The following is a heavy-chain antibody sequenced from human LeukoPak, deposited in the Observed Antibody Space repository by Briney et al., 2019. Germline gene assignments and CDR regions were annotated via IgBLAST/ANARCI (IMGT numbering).Heavy chain of an antibody. CDR2: IYYSGST. Sequence: SETLSFTGTGSGGSISSYYWSWIRQPPGKGLKWIGYIYYSGSTNYNPSLKSRVTISVDTSKNQFSLKLSSVTAADTAVYYCASGIAAGGALDIWGQGTMVTVSS. CDR1: GGSISSYY. CDR3: ASGIAAGGALDI. D-gene: IGHD6-13*01. V-gene: IGHV4-59*08. J-gene: IGHJ3*02.